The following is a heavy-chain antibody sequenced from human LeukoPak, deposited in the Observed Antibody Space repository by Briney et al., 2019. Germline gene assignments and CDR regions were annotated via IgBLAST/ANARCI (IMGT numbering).Heavy chain of an antibody. J-gene: IGHJ4*02. D-gene: IGHD2-2*01. CDR1: GGSISSYY. V-gene: IGHV4-59*08. Sequence: SETLSLTCTVSGGSISSYYWSWIRQPAGKGLEWIGYIYYSGSTNYNPSLKSRVTISVDTSKNQFSLKLSSVTAADTAVYYCARHVERRSSTSSFDYWGQGTLVTVSS. CDR2: IYYSGST. CDR3: ARHVERRSSTSSFDY.